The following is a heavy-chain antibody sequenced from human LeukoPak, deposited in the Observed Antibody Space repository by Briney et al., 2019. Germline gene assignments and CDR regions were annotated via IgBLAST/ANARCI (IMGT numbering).Heavy chain of an antibody. CDR1: GFTFSNYW. Sequence: GGSLRLSCAASGFTFSNYWMTWVRQAPGKGLEWVANIKLDGGEKNYVDSVKGRFTISRDNSENSLYLQMNSLRAEDTAVYYCAKRYFYGMDVWGKGTTVTVSS. CDR2: IKLDGGEK. D-gene: IGHD3-9*01. V-gene: IGHV3-7*03. J-gene: IGHJ6*04. CDR3: AKRYFYGMDV.